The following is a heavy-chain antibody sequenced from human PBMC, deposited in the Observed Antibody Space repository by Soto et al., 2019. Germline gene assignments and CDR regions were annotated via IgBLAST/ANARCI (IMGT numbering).Heavy chain of an antibody. CDR1: GFTFSSYW. CDR2: ISSDGSST. D-gene: IGHD2-2*01. J-gene: IGHJ4*02. Sequence: EVQLVESGGGLVQPGGSLRLSCAASGFTFSSYWMHWVRQVPGKGLVWVSRISSDGSSTTYADSVKGRFTISRDNAKTTLYLQMNSLRAEDTAMYFCARVERCSSTSCYSVFDYWGQGTLVTVSS. V-gene: IGHV3-74*01. CDR3: ARVERCSSTSCYSVFDY.